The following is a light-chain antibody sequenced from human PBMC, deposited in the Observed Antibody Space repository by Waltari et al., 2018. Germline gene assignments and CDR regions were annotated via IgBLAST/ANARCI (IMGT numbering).Light chain of an antibody. CDR3: SSYAGSNPVV. CDR2: EVS. J-gene: IGLJ2*01. Sequence: QSALTQPPSASGSPGQSVTISCTGTSSDVGGYHYVSWYQQHPGKAPKLMIYEVSKRPSGVPDRFSGSKSGNTASLTVSGLQAEDEADYYCSSYAGSNPVVFGGGTKLTVL. CDR1: SSDVGGYHY. V-gene: IGLV2-8*01.